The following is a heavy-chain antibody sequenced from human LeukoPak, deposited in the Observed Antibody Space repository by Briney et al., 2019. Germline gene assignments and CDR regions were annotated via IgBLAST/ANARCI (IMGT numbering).Heavy chain of an antibody. CDR3: ARDGQPLVYRFMGYYYYYMDV. V-gene: IGHV4-39*06. D-gene: IGHD2-8*02. J-gene: IGHJ6*03. CDR1: SGSISTSNYY. Sequence: PSETLSLTCTVSSGSISTSNYYWGWIRQPPGKGLEWIGSIYYSGSTYYNPSLKSRVTISVDTSKNQFPLKLSSVTAADTAVYYCARDGQPLVYRFMGYYYYYMDVWGKGTTVTVSS. CDR2: IYYSGST.